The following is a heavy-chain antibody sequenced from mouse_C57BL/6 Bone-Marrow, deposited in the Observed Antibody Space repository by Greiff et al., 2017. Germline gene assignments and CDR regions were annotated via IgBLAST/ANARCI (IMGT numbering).Heavy chain of an antibody. CDR1: GYTFPSYW. CDR2: IYPGSGST. V-gene: IGHV1-55*01. Sequence: VQLKQPGAEPVKPGASVKMSCKASGYTFPSYWITWVKQRPGQGLEWIGEIYPGSGSTNYNEKFKSKATLTVDTSSSTAYMQLSSLTSEDSAVYYCASPRGNYGAMDYWGQGTSVTVSS. D-gene: IGHD2-1*01. CDR3: ASPRGNYGAMDY. J-gene: IGHJ4*01.